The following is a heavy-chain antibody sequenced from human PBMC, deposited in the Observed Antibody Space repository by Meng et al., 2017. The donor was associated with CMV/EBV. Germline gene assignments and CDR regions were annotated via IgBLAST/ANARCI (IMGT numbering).Heavy chain of an antibody. J-gene: IGHJ3*02. CDR2: IYYSGST. Sequence: QPQPWGSGPGLWNPSETLSLTCTVSGGSISSSSYYWGWIRQPPGKGLEWIGSIYYSGSTYYNPSLKSRVTISVDTSKNQFSLKLSSVTAADTAVYYCASMAYYYGSGSFDAFDIWGQGTMVTVSS. V-gene: IGHV4-39*07. CDR1: GGSISSSSYY. CDR3: ASMAYYYGSGSFDAFDI. D-gene: IGHD3-10*01.